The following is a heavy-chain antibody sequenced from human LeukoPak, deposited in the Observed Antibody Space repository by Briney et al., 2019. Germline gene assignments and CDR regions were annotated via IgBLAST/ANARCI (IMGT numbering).Heavy chain of an antibody. D-gene: IGHD3-10*01. CDR3: ASPRGFGEGYFDY. V-gene: IGHV4-39*01. J-gene: IGHJ4*02. CDR2: IYYSGSA. Sequence: SETLSLTCTVSGGSISSSSYYWGWIRQPPGKGLEWIGSIYYSGSAYYNPSLKSRVTISVDTSKNQFSLKLSSVTAADTAVYYCASPRGFGEGYFDYWGQGTLVTVSS. CDR1: GGSISSSSYY.